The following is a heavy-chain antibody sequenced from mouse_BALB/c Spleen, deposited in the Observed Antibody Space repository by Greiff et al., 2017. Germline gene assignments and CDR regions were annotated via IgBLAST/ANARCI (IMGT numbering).Heavy chain of an antibody. CDR2: ISYSGST. V-gene: IGHV3-2*02. CDR3: ARANWFDY. D-gene: IGHD4-1*01. CDR1: GYSITSDYA. J-gene: IGHJ2*01. Sequence: ESGPGLVKPSQSLSLTCTVTGYSITSDYAWNWIRQFPGNKLEWMGYISYSGSTSYNPSLKSRISITRDTSKNQFFLQLNSVTTEDTATYYCARANWFDYWGQGTTLTVSS.